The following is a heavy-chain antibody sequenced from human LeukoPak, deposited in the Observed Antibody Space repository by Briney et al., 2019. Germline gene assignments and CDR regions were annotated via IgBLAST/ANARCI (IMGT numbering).Heavy chain of an antibody. D-gene: IGHD3-10*01. CDR2: IYHSGNT. CDR3: DRYYGSQRRWFDP. Sequence: SETLSLTCTVSGGSISSGDYFWRWIRQPPGRGLEWIGYIYHSGNTYYNPSLKSRVTMSVDTSKNLFSLKVNSVTAADTAVYYCDRYYGSQRRWFDPWGQGTLVTVSS. V-gene: IGHV4-30-4*01. J-gene: IGHJ5*02. CDR1: GGSISSGDYF.